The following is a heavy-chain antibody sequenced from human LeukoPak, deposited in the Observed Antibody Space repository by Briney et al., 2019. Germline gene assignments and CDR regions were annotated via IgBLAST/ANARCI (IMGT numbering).Heavy chain of an antibody. D-gene: IGHD6-13*01. CDR3: ARRPYSISWYYFDY. CDR2: ISSSGSSL. CDR1: GFVFSTYS. V-gene: IGHV3-48*04. Sequence: QTGGSLRLSCAASGFVFSTYSMNWVRQTPGKGLEWVSYISSSGSSLQYADSVKGRFTISRDNAKNSLYLQMNRLRAEDTAVYYCARRPYSISWYYFDYWGQGTLVTVSS. J-gene: IGHJ4*02.